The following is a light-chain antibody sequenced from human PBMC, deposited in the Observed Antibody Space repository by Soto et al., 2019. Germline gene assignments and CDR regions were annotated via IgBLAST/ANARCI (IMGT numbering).Light chain of an antibody. Sequence: QSVLTQPPSVSGSPGQSVTISCTGTSSDVGGYNYVSWYQQHPGKAPKLMIYDVSKRPSGVPDRFSGSKSGNTAALTISGVQAEDEADYYCCSYGGSYTVVFGGGTKLTVL. CDR1: SSDVGGYNY. CDR2: DVS. V-gene: IGLV2-11*01. J-gene: IGLJ2*01. CDR3: CSYGGSYTVV.